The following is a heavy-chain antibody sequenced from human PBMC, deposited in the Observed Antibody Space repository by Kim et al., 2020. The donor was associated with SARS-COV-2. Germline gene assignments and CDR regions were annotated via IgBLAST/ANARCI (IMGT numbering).Heavy chain of an antibody. V-gene: IGHV4-34*01. Sequence: SETLSLTCAVYGGSFSGYYWSWIRQPPGKGLEWIGEINHSGSTNYNPSLKSRVTISVDTSMNQFSLKLSSVTAADTAVYYCARGGARPRYYYYYMDVWGKGTTVTVSS. D-gene: IGHD6-6*01. CDR1: GGSFSGYY. J-gene: IGHJ6*03. CDR3: ARGGARPRYYYYYMDV. CDR2: INHSGST.